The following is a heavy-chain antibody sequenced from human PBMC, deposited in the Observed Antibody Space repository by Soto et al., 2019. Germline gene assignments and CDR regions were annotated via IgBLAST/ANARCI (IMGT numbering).Heavy chain of an antibody. Sequence: ASVKVSCKASGYTFTGYYMHWVRQAPGQGHEWMRWINPNSGGTNYAQKFQGRVTMTRDTSISTAYMELSRLRSDDTAVYYCARYFYDSRGYLPYYWGQGTLVTVSA. V-gene: IGHV1-2*02. CDR2: INPNSGGT. CDR3: ARYFYDSRGYLPYY. CDR1: GYTFTGYY. D-gene: IGHD3-22*01. J-gene: IGHJ4*02.